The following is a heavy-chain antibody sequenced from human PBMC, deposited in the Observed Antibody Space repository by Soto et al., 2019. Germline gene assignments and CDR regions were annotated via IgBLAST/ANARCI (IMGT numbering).Heavy chain of an antibody. CDR2: INPNSGGT. V-gene: IGHV1-2*02. CDR3: AREVTMVRGARVYGMDV. Sequence: QVQLEQSGAEVKKAGASVKVSCKASGYMFTGYNMHWVRQAPGQGLEWMGWINPNSGGTNYAQKFQGRVTMTRDMSSSTAYMELSRLRSVDTAVYYCAREVTMVRGARVYGMDVWGQGTTVTVSS. CDR1: GYMFTGYN. J-gene: IGHJ6*02. D-gene: IGHD3-10*01.